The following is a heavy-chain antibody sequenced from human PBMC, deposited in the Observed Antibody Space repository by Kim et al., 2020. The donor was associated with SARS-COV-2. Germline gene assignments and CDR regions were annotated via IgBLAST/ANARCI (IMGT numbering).Heavy chain of an antibody. V-gene: IGHV4-61*01. D-gene: IGHD6-6*01. CDR2: IYYSGST. CDR1: GGSVSSGSYY. Sequence: SETLSLTCTVSGGSVSSGSYYWSWIRQPPGKGLEWIGYIYYSGSTNYNPSLKSRVTISVDTSKNQFSLKLISVTAADTAVYYCASGPSIAARRVPYYYYG. J-gene: IGHJ6*01. CDR3: ASGPSIAARRVPYYYYG.